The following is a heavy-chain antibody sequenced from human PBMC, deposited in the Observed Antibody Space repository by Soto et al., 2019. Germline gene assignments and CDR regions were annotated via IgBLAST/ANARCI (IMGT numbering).Heavy chain of an antibody. CDR2: IYSGGST. CDR3: ARKYYYDSSGDLYFDS. J-gene: IGHJ4*02. V-gene: IGHV3-53*01. D-gene: IGHD3-22*01. CDR1: GFTVSSKY. Sequence: GGSLRLSSAASGFTVSSKYMSWVRQAPGKGLEWVSVIYSGGSTYYADSVKGRFTISRDNSKNTLYLQMNSLRAEDTAVYYCARKYYYDSSGDLYFDSWGQGTLVPVSS.